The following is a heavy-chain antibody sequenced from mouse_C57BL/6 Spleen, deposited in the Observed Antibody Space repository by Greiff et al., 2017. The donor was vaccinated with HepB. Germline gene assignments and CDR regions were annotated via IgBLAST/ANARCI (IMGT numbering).Heavy chain of an antibody. CDR3: ARENDGYRYYAMDY. D-gene: IGHD2-3*01. CDR1: GYAFSSSW. Sequence: VQLQQSGPELVKPGASVKISCKASGYAFSSSWMNWVKQRPGKGLEWIGRIYPGDGATNYNGKFKGKATLTADKSSSTAYMQLSSLTSEDSAVYFCARENDGYRYYAMDYWGQGTSVTVSS. J-gene: IGHJ4*01. CDR2: IYPGDGAT. V-gene: IGHV1-82*01.